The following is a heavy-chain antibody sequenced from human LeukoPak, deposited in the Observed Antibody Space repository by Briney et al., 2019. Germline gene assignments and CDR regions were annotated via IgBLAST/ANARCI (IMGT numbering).Heavy chain of an antibody. CDR2: ISSSSSYI. J-gene: IGHJ3*02. CDR3: ARGAAGTVRAFDI. Sequence: PGGSLRLSCAASGFTFSSYSMNWVRQAPGKGPEWVSSISSSSSYIYYADSVKGRFTISRDNAKNSLYLQMNSLRAEDTAVYYCARGAAGTVRAFDIWGQGTMVTVSS. CDR1: GFTFSSYS. D-gene: IGHD6-13*01. V-gene: IGHV3-21*01.